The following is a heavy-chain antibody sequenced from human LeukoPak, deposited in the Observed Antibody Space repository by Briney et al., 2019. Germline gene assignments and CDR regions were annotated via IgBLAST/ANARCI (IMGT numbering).Heavy chain of an antibody. Sequence: GGSLRLSCAASGFTFSSYGMHWVRQAPGKGLEWVEVIWYDGSNKYYADSVKGRFTISRDDSKNTLYLQMNSLRAEDTAVYYCAGHPRYCSSTSCLYGMDVWGKGTTVTVSS. J-gene: IGHJ6*04. V-gene: IGHV3-33*01. CDR1: GFTFSSYG. D-gene: IGHD2-2*01. CDR3: AGHPRYCSSTSCLYGMDV. CDR2: IWYDGSNK.